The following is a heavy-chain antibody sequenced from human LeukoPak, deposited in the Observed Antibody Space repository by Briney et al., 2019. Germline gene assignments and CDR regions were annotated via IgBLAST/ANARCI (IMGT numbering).Heavy chain of an antibody. V-gene: IGHV1-3*01. CDR2: INAAGDIT. CDR3: AREGGDISGYYYVDV. J-gene: IGHJ6*03. Sequence: GASVKVSCKASGYTFSDYAIHWVRQAPGQRLEWMGWINAAGDITYYSQEFQGRATITRDTFASTAYMEVTSLKSDDTAVYYCAREGGDISGYYYVDVWGKGTTVTVSS. D-gene: IGHD5-12*01. CDR1: GYTFSDYA.